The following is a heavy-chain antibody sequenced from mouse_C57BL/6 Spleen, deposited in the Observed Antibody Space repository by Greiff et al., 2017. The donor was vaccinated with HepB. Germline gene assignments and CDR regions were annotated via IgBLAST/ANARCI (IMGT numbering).Heavy chain of an antibody. Sequence: QVQLQQSGPELVKPGASVKISCKASGYAFSSSWMNWVKQRPGKGLEWIGRIYPGDGDTNYNGKFKGKATLTADKSSSTAYMQLSSLTSEDSAVYFCAGEGYYGSSFPYFDYWGQGTTLTVSS. V-gene: IGHV1-82*01. CDR1: GYAFSSSW. J-gene: IGHJ2*01. D-gene: IGHD1-1*01. CDR2: IYPGDGDT. CDR3: AGEGYYGSSFPYFDY.